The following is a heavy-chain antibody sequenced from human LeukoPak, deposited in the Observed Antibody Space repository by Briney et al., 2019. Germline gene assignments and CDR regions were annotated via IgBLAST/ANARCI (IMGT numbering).Heavy chain of an antibody. Sequence: GGSLRLSCAASGFTFSSYGMHWVRQAPGKGLEWVAVIWYDGSNKYYADSVKGRFTISRDNAKNSLFLQMNSLRAEDTAVYYCARDRGTYYDILTGLYYYYGMDVWGQGTTVTVSS. J-gene: IGHJ6*02. D-gene: IGHD3-9*01. V-gene: IGHV3-33*01. CDR1: GFTFSSYG. CDR3: ARDRGTYYDILTGLYYYYGMDV. CDR2: IWYDGSNK.